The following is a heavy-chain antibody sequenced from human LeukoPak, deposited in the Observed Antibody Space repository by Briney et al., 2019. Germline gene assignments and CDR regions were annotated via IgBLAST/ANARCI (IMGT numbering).Heavy chain of an antibody. D-gene: IGHD1-26*01. CDR1: GFTFSSYA. Sequence: GGSLRLSCAASGFTFSSYAMNWVRQAPGTGLEWISGISGSGGNTYYADSVKGRFTISRDNSKNTLYLQMNSLRAEDTAVYYCAKREDLGSYLDYWGQGTLVTVSS. V-gene: IGHV3-23*01. CDR3: AKREDLGSYLDY. CDR2: ISGSGGNT. J-gene: IGHJ4*02.